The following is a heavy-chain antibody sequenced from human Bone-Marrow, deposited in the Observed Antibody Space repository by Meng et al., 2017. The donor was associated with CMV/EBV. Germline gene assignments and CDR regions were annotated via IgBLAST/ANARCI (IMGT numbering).Heavy chain of an antibody. J-gene: IGHJ5*02. CDR2: ISSSSSTI. Sequence: GGSLRLSCAASGFTFSSYSMNWVRQAPGKGLEWVSYISSSSSTIYYADSVKGRFTISRDNSKNTLYLQMNSLRAEDTAVYYCAKGGYYYGSIRFDPWGRGTLVTVSS. CDR3: AKGGYYYGSIRFDP. D-gene: IGHD3-10*01. V-gene: IGHV3-48*01. CDR1: GFTFSSYS.